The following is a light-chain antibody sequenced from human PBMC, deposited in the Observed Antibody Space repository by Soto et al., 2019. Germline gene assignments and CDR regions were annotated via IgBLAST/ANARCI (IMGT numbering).Light chain of an antibody. V-gene: IGKV3-15*01. CDR2: GAS. CDR3: QQYNNWT. CDR1: HNFSSN. J-gene: IGKJ1*01. Sequence: IVLTESPVTLSLSPGERSTLSCRSSHNFSSNLAWYQQKPGQAPRLLIYGASTRATGIPARFSGSGSGTEFTLTISSLQSEDFAVYYCQQYNNWTFGQGTKVDIK.